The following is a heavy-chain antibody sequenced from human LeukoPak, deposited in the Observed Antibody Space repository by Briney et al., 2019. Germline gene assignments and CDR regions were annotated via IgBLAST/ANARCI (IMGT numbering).Heavy chain of an antibody. J-gene: IGHJ3*02. Sequence: SETLSFTCAVSDDSFSSHYWTWIRQPPGKGLEWIGYISYIGSTNYNPSLKSRVTISIDTSKNQFSLKLSSVTAADTAVYYCARDLVTVTKGFDIWGQGTMVSVSS. D-gene: IGHD4-17*01. CDR3: ARDLVTVTKGFDI. CDR2: ISYIGST. V-gene: IGHV4-59*11. CDR1: DDSFSSHY.